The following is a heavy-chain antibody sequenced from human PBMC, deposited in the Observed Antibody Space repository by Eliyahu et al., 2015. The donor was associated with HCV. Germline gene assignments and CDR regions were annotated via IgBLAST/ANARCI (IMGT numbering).Heavy chain of an antibody. CDR3: ARDRDSYDYYFDY. CDR1: GXSISSRSYY. V-gene: IGHV4-61*02. CDR2: IYFTGTT. D-gene: IGHD3-3*01. J-gene: IGHJ4*02. Sequence: QVQLQESGPGLVQPSQTLSLTCSVSGXSISSRSYYWSWIRQPAGKGLEWIGRIYFTGTTSYNPSLKSRVTISLDTSKNQFSLKLNSLTAADTAIYYCARDRDSYDYYFDYWGQGSLVTVSS.